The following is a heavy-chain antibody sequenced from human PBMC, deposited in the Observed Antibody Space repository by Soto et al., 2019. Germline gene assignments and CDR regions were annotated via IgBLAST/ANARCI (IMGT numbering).Heavy chain of an antibody. J-gene: IGHJ5*02. CDR3: AKDPMVDTVNWFDP. V-gene: IGHV3-11*05. Sequence: GGSLRLSCAASGFTFSDYYMSWIRQAPGKGLEWVSYISSSSSYTNYADSVKGRFTISRDNAKNSLYLQMNSLRAEDTAVYYCAKDPMVDTVNWFDPWGQGTLVTVSS. CDR1: GFTFSDYY. D-gene: IGHD3-10*01. CDR2: ISSSSSYT.